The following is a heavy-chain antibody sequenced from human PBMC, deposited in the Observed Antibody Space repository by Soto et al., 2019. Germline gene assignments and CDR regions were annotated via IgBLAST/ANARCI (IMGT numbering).Heavy chain of an antibody. Sequence: ASVKVFGKISGHTLTEVAIHWVRKAQGKGLGWRGGFDPEGGEAIYAQKWHGRVTVTEATVTDSAYMELRGLNSDDTAVYYCATTTPLRGAMITNRNFDFWGQGTPVTVSS. CDR2: FDPEGGEA. V-gene: IGHV1-24*01. CDR1: GHTLTEVA. D-gene: IGHD3-10*01. J-gene: IGHJ4*02. CDR3: ATTTPLRGAMITNRNFDF.